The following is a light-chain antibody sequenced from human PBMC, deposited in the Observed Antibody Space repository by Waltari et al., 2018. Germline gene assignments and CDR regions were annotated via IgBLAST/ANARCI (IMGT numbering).Light chain of an antibody. J-gene: IGKJ1*01. CDR1: QSVSSN. V-gene: IGKV3-15*01. CDR2: GAS. Sequence: EIVMTQSPVTLSVSQGERVTLSCRASQSVSSNLVWFQQKPGQAPRLLIYGASTRATGIPARFSGSGSGTEFSLTITNMQSEDFAVYYCQQYNNWPRTFGQGTKVEIK. CDR3: QQYNNWPRT.